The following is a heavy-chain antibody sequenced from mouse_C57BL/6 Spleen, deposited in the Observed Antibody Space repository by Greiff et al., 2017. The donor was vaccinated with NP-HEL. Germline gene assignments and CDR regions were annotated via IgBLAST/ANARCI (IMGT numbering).Heavy chain of an antibody. CDR3: ASIYYDDDGHYYTVDY. V-gene: IGHV1-82*01. Sequence: QVQLQQSGPELVKPGASVKISCKASGYAFSSSWMNWVKQRPGKGLEWIGRIYPGDGDTNYNGKFKGKATLTADKSSSTAYMQLSSLTSEDSAVYICASIYYDDDGHYYTVDYWGQGTSVTVSA. CDR2: IYPGDGDT. J-gene: IGHJ4*01. D-gene: IGHD2-4*01. CDR1: GYAFSSSW.